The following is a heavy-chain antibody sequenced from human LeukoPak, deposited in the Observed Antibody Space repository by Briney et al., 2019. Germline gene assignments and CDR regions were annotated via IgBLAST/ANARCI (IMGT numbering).Heavy chain of an antibody. J-gene: IGHJ2*01. CDR1: GGSISSYY. V-gene: IGHV4-4*07. CDR3: ARDSFDYGDYGSYWYFDL. CDR2: IYTSGST. D-gene: IGHD4-17*01. Sequence: PSETLSLTCTVSGGSISSYYWSWIRQPAGKGLEWIGRIYTSGSTNYNPSLKSRVTMSVDTSKNQFSLKLSSVTAADTAVYYCARDSFDYGDYGSYWYFDLWGRGTLVTVSS.